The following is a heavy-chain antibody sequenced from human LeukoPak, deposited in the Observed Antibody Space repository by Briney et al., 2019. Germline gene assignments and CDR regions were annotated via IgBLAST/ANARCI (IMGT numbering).Heavy chain of an antibody. CDR2: INPSGGST. CDR3: ASGYCSTTSCYVNPYFDY. J-gene: IGHJ4*02. Sequence: ASVKVSCKASGYTFTSYYMHWVRQAPGQGLEWMGIINPSGGSTSYAQKFQGRVTISADESTSTAYMELSSLRSEDTAVYYCASGYCSTTSCYVNPYFDYWGQGTLVTVSS. V-gene: IGHV1-46*01. CDR1: GYTFTSYY. D-gene: IGHD2-2*03.